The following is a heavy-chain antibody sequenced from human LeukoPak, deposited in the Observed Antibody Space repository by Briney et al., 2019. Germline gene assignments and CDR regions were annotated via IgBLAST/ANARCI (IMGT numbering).Heavy chain of an antibody. CDR1: GGSICSYY. J-gene: IGHJ4*02. V-gene: IGHV4-59*01. D-gene: IGHD5-24*01. CDR3: ASVAMATTNFDY. CDR2: IYYSGTT. Sequence: PSETLSLTCTVSGGSICSYYWSWIRQPPGKGLEWIGYIYYSGTTNYNPSLKSRVTISVDTSKNQFSLKLSSVTAADTAVYYCASVAMATTNFDYWGQGILVTVSS.